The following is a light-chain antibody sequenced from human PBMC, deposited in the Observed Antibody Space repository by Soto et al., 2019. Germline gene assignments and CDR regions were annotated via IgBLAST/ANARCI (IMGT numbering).Light chain of an antibody. V-gene: IGKV3-15*01. CDR1: QSVSSN. J-gene: IGKJ4*01. CDR3: QQYNNWPLT. Sequence: EIVMTQSPATLSVSPGERATLSCRASQSVSSNLAWYQQKPGQAPRLLIYGASTRATGIPARFSGSGSGTKFTLNISSLQSEDFAVYYCQQYNNWPLTFGGGTKVEIK. CDR2: GAS.